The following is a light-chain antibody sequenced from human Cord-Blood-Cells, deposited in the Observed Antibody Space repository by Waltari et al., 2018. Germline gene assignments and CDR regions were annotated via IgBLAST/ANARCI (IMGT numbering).Light chain of an antibody. CDR3: SSYTSSSTYV. CDR2: DVS. V-gene: IGLV2-14*01. J-gene: IGLJ1*01. Sequence: QSALTPPASVSGSPGQASTLPCTGTRSDVGGYNYVSWYQQHPSKAPNLLIYDVSKRPSGVSNRSSGSTSGNTASLTISGLQAEDEDDYYCSSYTSSSTYVFGTGTKVTVL. CDR1: RSDVGGYNY.